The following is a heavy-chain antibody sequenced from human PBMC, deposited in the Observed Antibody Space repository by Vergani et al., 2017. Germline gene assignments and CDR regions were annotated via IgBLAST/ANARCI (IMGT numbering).Heavy chain of an antibody. D-gene: IGHD1-26*01. CDR1: GYTFRNYG. V-gene: IGHV1-18*04. CDR3: ARDRGNSGDYNFDY. J-gene: IGHJ4*02. Sequence: QVQLVQSGAEVKKPGASVKVSCEGSGYTFRNYGISGVRQAPGEGLEWLGWISVYNGETKFAKKFQGRVTLTRDTSTDTAYMEMGSLRSDDTAVYYCARDRGNSGDYNFDYWGQGTLVTVSS. CDR2: ISVYNGET.